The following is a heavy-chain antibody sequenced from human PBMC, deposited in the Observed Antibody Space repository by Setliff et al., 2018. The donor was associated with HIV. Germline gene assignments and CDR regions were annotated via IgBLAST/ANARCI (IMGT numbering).Heavy chain of an antibody. CDR2: VYFSGST. CDR3: ARGNYDTSDYYTNFYYYYMDV. CDR1: GDPISTYY. V-gene: IGHV4-59*01. J-gene: IGHJ6*03. Sequence: CTVSGDPISTYYWSWVRKPPGKGLEWIGYVYFSGSTSYSPSLRGRVTMSVDPSKNQFSLKLNSVTAADTAIYYCARGNYDTSDYYTNFYYYYMDVWGKGTAVTVSS. D-gene: IGHD3-22*01.